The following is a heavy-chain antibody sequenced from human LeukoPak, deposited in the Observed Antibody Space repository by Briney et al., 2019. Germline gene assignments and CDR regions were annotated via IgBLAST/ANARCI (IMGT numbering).Heavy chain of an antibody. CDR1: GGSISSYY. J-gene: IGHJ6*02. CDR3: ARDRVTGYSSSWSRGNWYYYGMDV. D-gene: IGHD6-13*01. V-gene: IGHV4-59*01. Sequence: SETLSLTCTVSGGSISSYYWSWIRQPPGKGLEWIGYIYYSGSTNYNPSLKSRVTISVDTSKNQFSLKLSSVTAADTAVYYCARDRVTGYSSSWSRGNWYYYGMDVWGQGTTVTVFS. CDR2: IYYSGST.